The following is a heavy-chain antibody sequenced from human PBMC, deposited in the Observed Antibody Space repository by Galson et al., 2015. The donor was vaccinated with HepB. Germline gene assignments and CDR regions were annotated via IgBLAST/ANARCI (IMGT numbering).Heavy chain of an antibody. J-gene: IGHJ4*02. D-gene: IGHD3-10*01. V-gene: IGHV1-69*02. CDR3: ARADTTMVHLDS. CDR2: IIPFLGIA. Sequence: SVKVSCKASGGTSNTYTITWVRQAPGQGLEWMGRIIPFLGIANYAQRFQGRFTITAVTSTSTAYMELSRLRSEDTAADYCARADTTMVHLDSWGPGTLVTVSS. CDR1: GGTSNTYT.